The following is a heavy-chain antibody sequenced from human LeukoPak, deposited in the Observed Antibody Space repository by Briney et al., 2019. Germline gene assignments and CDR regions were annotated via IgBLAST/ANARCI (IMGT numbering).Heavy chain of an antibody. Sequence: GGSLRLSCAASGFTFNNFAMHWVRQAPGKGLEWVARINYSGGSTYYADSVKGRFTISRDNSKNTVYLQMNSLRAEDTAIYYCAKDSGGGGYWGQGTLVTVSS. CDR2: INYSGGST. CDR1: GFTFNNFA. J-gene: IGHJ4*02. V-gene: IGHV3-23*01. D-gene: IGHD5-12*01. CDR3: AKDSGGGGY.